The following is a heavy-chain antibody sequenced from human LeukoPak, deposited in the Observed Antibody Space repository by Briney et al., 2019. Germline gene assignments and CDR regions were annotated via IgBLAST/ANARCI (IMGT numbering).Heavy chain of an antibody. CDR3: ARDSGDRPQAVGYFFDY. J-gene: IGHJ4*02. Sequence: GGSLRLSCVASGFSFGTHWMAWVRQPPGVGPEWVANIKQDETETYYADAVRGRFTITRDNAKNSLYLQMDNLRGEDTAVYYCARDSGDRPQAVGYFFDYWGQGSLVTVSS. CDR2: IKQDETET. V-gene: IGHV3-7*01. CDR1: GFSFGTHW. D-gene: IGHD7-27*01.